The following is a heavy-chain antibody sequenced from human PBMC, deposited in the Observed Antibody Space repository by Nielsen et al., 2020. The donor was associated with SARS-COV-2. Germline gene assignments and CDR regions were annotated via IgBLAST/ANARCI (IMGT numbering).Heavy chain of an antibody. CDR2: ISYDGSNE. J-gene: IGHJ4*02. CDR3: AKWGGIDYYDSSGYLDY. V-gene: IGHV3-30*18. D-gene: IGHD3-22*01. CDR1: GFTFSTYG. Sequence: GGSLRLSCAASGFTFSTYGMHWVRQAPGKGLEWVAVISYDGSNEYYVDSVKGRFTISRDNSKNTLYLRMNSLRAEDTALYYCAKWGGIDYYDSSGYLDYWGQGTLVTVSS.